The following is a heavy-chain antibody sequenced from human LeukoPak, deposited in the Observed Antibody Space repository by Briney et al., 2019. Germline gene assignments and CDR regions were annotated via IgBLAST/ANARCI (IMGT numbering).Heavy chain of an antibody. V-gene: IGHV4-34*01. CDR3: ARDPAPYYYGSGSRLGTASNDY. Sequence: PSETLSLTCAVYGGSFSGYYWSWIRQPPGKGLEWIGEINHSGSTNYNPSLKSRVTISVDTSKNQFSLKLSSVTAADTAVYYCARDPAPYYYGSGSRLGTASNDYWGQGTLVTVSS. J-gene: IGHJ4*02. CDR2: INHSGST. CDR1: GGSFSGYY. D-gene: IGHD3-10*01.